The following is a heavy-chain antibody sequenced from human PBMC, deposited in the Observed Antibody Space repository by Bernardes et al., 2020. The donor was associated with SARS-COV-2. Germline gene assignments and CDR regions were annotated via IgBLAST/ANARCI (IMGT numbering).Heavy chain of an antibody. V-gene: IGHV3-9*01. CDR3: ATWSFGELLGYFDL. CDR1: GFTFDDYA. Sequence: GGSLRLSCAASGFTFDDYAMHWVRQAPGKGLEWVSGISWNSGSIGYADSVKGRFTISRDNAKNSLYLQMNSLRAEDTALYYCATWSFGELLGYFDLWGRGTLVTVSS. D-gene: IGHD3-10*01. J-gene: IGHJ2*01. CDR2: ISWNSGSI.